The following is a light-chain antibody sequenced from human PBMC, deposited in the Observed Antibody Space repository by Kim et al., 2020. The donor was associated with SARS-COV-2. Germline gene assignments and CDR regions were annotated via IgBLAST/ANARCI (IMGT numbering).Light chain of an antibody. CDR2: AAS. V-gene: IGKV1D-16*01. CDR1: QGISSW. CDR3: QQSNSYPRP. Sequence: DIQMTQSPSSLSASVGDRVTITCRASQGISSWLAWYQLKPEKAPKPLIYAASSLQTGVPSRFSGSGSGTDFTLTISSLQPEDFATYYCQQSNSYPRPFGQGTKVDIK. J-gene: IGKJ1*01.